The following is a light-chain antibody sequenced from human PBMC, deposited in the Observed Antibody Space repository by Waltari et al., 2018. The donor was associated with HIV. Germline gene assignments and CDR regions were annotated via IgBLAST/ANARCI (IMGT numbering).Light chain of an antibody. J-gene: IGLJ3*02. CDR1: TSNIGHNF. CDR3: AVWDDRLSDWV. V-gene: IGLV1-47*01. CDR2: RNN. Sequence: QSVLTQPPSASGTPGQRVTIFCSGSTSNIGHNFVYWFPHFPGMAPKLLIYRNNQRPAGVPERFSGAKSGTSAALAISGLRCEDEADYYSAVWDDRLSDWVFGGGTKLTVL.